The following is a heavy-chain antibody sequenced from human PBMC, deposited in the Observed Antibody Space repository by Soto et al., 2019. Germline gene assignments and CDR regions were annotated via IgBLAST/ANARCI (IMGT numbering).Heavy chain of an antibody. Sequence: SETLSLTCAVSGGSISGSYYYWGWLRQPPGRGPEWIGSVFYTGFTSYNPSLESRVSVSVDTSKNQFSLKVSAVTAADTAVYYCASSQKGYNWNYFDHWGQGALVTVSS. CDR1: GGSISGSYYY. V-gene: IGHV4-39*01. J-gene: IGHJ4*02. CDR3: ASSQKGYNWNYFDH. D-gene: IGHD1-20*01. CDR2: VFYTGFT.